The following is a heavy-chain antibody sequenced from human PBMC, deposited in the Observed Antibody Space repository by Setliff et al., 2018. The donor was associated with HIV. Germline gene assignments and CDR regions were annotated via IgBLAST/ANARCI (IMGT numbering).Heavy chain of an antibody. J-gene: IGHJ6*02. V-gene: IGHV1-8*01. Sequence: ASVKVSCKASGSTFSTYDINWVRQAPGQGPEGMGWMNPNSGNTGYAPKLQGRVTMTRNTSISTAYMELSSLRSDDTAVYYCASSWSRVPYYGMDVWGQGTTVTVSS. CDR3: ASSWSRVPYYGMDV. CDR1: GSTFSTYD. D-gene: IGHD6-13*01. CDR2: MNPNSGNT.